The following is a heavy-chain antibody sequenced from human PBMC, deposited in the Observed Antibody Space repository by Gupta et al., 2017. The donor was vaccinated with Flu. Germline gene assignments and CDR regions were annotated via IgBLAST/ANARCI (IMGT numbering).Heavy chain of an antibody. CDR2: ISGRGDKT. CDR1: GFTFHNYA. D-gene: IGHD2-8*01. V-gene: IGHV3-23*01. J-gene: IGHJ6*02. CDR3: ARVNPVVIMMYGTDYGMDV. Sequence: EMQLLESGGGLVERGGSLRLSCAASGFTFHNYAMNSVRQAPGKGLEWVSGISGRGDKTYYRDSVRGRSTISRDNSKNTLSLLMDSLTVEDTAVYYCARVNPVVIMMYGTDYGMDVWGQGTTVTVSS.